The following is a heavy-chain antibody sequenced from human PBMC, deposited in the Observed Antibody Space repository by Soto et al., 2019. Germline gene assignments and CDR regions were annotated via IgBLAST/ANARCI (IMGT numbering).Heavy chain of an antibody. CDR3: ARGLLYGGNPTPFDY. V-gene: IGHV4-34*01. CDR1: GGSFSDYF. D-gene: IGHD4-17*01. CDR2: INHSGST. J-gene: IGHJ4*02. Sequence: SETLSLTCGVSGGSFSDYFWSWIRQPPGKGLEWIGEINHSGSTNYNPSLKSRVTISVDTSKNQFSLKLSSVTAADTAVYYCARGLLYGGNPTPFDYWGQGTLVTVSS.